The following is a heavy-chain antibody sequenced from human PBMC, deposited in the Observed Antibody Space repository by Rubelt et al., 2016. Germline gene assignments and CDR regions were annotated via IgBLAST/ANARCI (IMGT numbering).Heavy chain of an antibody. J-gene: IGHJ3*01. CDR3: ATSSTAVTSGVGAFDL. Sequence: SGSTYYNPSLKSRVTISVDTSENQFSLKLPSVTAADTAVYFCATSSTAVTSGVGAFDLWGRGTMVTVSS. CDR2: SGST. V-gene: IGHV4-30-2*01. D-gene: IGHD4-17*01.